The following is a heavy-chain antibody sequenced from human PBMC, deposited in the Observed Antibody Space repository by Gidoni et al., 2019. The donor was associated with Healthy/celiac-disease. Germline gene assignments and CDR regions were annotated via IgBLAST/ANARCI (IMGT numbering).Heavy chain of an antibody. CDR1: GYSFTSYC. CDR2: IYPGDSDT. CDR3: ARRTDYYDSSGYVYYFDY. Sequence: EVQLVQSGAEVKKPGESLKISCKGSGYSFTSYCIGWVRQMPGKGLEWMGIIYPGDSDTRYSPSFQGQVTISADKSISTAYLQWSSLKASDTAMYYCARRTDYYDSSGYVYYFDYWGQGTLVTVSS. D-gene: IGHD3-22*01. V-gene: IGHV5-51*01. J-gene: IGHJ4*02.